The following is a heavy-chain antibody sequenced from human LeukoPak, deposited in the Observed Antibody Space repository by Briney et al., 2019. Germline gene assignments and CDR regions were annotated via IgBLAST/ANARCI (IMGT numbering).Heavy chain of an antibody. V-gene: IGHV3-21*01. Sequence: GGCLRLPCAASGFTFSSYTMNWVRQAPGKGLELVSSISGTSGYIYYADSVKGRFTISRDNAKNSVYLQMTSLRDEDTAVYYCARDHYGDYGFDYWGQGTLVTVSS. CDR2: ISGTSGYI. D-gene: IGHD4-17*01. CDR3: ARDHYGDYGFDY. CDR1: GFTFSSYT. J-gene: IGHJ4*02.